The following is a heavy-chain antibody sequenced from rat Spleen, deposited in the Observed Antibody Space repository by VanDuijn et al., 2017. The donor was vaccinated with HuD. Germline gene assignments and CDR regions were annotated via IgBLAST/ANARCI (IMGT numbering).Heavy chain of an antibody. J-gene: IGHJ3*01. V-gene: IGHV2-32*01. CDR2: MWNDGDT. D-gene: IGHD1-10*01. Sequence: QVQLKESGPGLVQPSQTLSLTCSVSGFSLTTYDMLWVRQPPGKGLEWMGIMWNDGDTSYNSALKSRLSISRDTSKSQVFLKMNSLQTEDTATYYCAREVTTRDYFDYWGQGTLVTVSS. CDR1: GFSLTTYD. CDR3: AREVTTRDYFDY.